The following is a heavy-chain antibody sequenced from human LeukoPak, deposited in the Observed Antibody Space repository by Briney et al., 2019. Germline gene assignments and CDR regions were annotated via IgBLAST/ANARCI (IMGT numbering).Heavy chain of an antibody. CDR2: ISSSSSYI. J-gene: IGHJ4*02. CDR3: ARAFSGYCSGGSCYDGYYFDY. D-gene: IGHD2-15*01. Sequence: GGSLRLSCAASGFTFSSYSMNWVRQAPGKGLEWVSSISSSSSYIYYADSVKGRFTISRDSAKNSLYLQMNSLRAEDTAVYYCARAFSGYCSGGSCYDGYYFDYWGQGTLVTVSS. CDR1: GFTFSSYS. V-gene: IGHV3-21*01.